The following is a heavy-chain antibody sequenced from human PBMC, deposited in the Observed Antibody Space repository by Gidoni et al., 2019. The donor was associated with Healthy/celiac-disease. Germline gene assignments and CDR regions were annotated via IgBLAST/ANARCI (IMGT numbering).Heavy chain of an antibody. V-gene: IGHV3-11*01. CDR3: ARDLRIAAADPDYYYYGMDV. CDR1: GFTYSGYY. Sequence: QVQLVESGGGLVKPGGSLRLACAASGFTYSGYYMSWIRQAPGKGLEGVSYISSSGSTIYYADSVKGRFTISRDNAKNSLYLQMNSLRAEDTAVYYCARDLRIAAADPDYYYYGMDVWGQGTTVTVSS. D-gene: IGHD6-13*01. J-gene: IGHJ6*02. CDR2: ISSSGSTI.